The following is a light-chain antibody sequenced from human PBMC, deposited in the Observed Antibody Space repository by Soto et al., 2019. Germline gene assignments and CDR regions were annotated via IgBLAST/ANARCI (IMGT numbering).Light chain of an antibody. CDR2: DAS. J-gene: IGKJ2*01. CDR3: QHRSNWPPFA. V-gene: IGKV3-11*01. Sequence: EIVLTQSPATLSLSPGERATLSCRASQSVSSYLAWYQQKPGQAPRLLFYDASNRATGIPDRFSGSGSGTDFTLTISSLESEDFAVYYCQHRSNWPPFAFGQGTKLEI. CDR1: QSVSSY.